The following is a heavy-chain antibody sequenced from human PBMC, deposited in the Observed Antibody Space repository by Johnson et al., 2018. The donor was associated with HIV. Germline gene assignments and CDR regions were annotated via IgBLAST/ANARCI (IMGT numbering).Heavy chain of an antibody. J-gene: IGHJ3*02. CDR1: GFTFSSYA. CDR2: ISYDGSNK. D-gene: IGHD1-26*01. CDR3: ARDGGSTRGDAFDS. Sequence: QVQLVESGGGVVQPGRSLRLSCAASGFTFSSYAMHWVRQAPGKGLEWVAVISYDGSNKYYADSVKGRFTISRDNSKNTLYLQMNSLRAEDTAVYYCARDGGSTRGDAFDSWGQGTMVTVSS. V-gene: IGHV3-30*04.